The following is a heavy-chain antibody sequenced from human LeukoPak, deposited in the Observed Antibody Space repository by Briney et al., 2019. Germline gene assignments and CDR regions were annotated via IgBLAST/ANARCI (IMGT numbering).Heavy chain of an antibody. J-gene: IGHJ6*02. Sequence: GGSLRLSCAASGFTFSSYWMHWVRQAPGKGLVWVTRINSDGSSTSYADSVKGRFTISRDNAKNTLYLQMNSLRAEDTAVYYCARDLLVGANNYYYYGMDVWGQGTTVTVSS. CDR2: INSDGSST. V-gene: IGHV3-74*01. D-gene: IGHD1-26*01. CDR1: GFTFSSYW. CDR3: ARDLLVGANNYYYYGMDV.